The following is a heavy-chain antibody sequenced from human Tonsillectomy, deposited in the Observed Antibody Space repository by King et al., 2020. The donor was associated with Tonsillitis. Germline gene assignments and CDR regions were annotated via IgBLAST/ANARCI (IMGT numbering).Heavy chain of an antibody. V-gene: IGHV3-33*08. CDR2: IWYDGSNE. Sequence: VQLVESGGGVVQPGRSLRLSCAASGFIFSNYAMHWVRQAPGKGLEWVAFIWYDGSNEYYADSVKGRFTLSRDNSRNTLYLQMNSLRSEDTAVYYCARDRPDGYNPVGAFDIWGQGTMVSVSS. CDR3: ARDRPDGYNPVGAFDI. J-gene: IGHJ3*02. CDR1: GFIFSNYA. D-gene: IGHD5-24*01.